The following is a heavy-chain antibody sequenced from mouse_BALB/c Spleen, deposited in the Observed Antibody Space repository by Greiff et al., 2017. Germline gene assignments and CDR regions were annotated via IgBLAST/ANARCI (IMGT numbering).Heavy chain of an antibody. CDR1: GFAFSSYD. D-gene: IGHD4-1*01. V-gene: IGHV5-12-1*01. J-gene: IGHJ3*01. CDR2: ISSGGGST. CDR3: ARHRTGTEIWFAY. Sequence: EVKLVESGGGLVKPGGSLKLSCAASGFAFSSYDMSWVRQTPEKRLEWVAYISSGGGSTYYPDTVKGRFTISRDNAKNTLYLQMSSLKSEDTAMYYCARHRTGTEIWFAYWGQGTLVTVSA.